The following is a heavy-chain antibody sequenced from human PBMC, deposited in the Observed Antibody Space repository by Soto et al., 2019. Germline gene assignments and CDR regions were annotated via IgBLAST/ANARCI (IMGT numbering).Heavy chain of an antibody. Sequence: QVQLVQSGAEVKKPGSSVKVSCKASGGTFSSYAISWVRQAPGQGLEWMGGIIPIFGTANYAQKFQGRVTNTAEQSTSTAYRELSRLGSEDTAVYYCARRGAFSRSSPYYYFGMDVWGQGTTVTVSS. CDR1: GGTFSSYA. V-gene: IGHV1-69*01. D-gene: IGHD6-6*01. CDR3: ARRGAFSRSSPYYYFGMDV. CDR2: IIPIFGTA. J-gene: IGHJ6*02.